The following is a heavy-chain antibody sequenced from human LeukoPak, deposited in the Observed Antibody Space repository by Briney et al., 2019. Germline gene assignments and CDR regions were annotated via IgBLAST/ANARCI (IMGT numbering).Heavy chain of an antibody. J-gene: IGHJ5*02. CDR2: ISYDGSNK. V-gene: IGHV3-30-3*01. Sequence: GRSRRLSCAASGFTFSSYAMHWVRQAPGKGLEWVAVISYDGSNKYYADSVKGRFTISRDNSKNTLYLQMNSLRAEDTAVYYCARETTTLSTPYWFDPWGQGTLVTVCS. D-gene: IGHD4-17*01. CDR1: GFTFSSYA. CDR3: ARETTTLSTPYWFDP.